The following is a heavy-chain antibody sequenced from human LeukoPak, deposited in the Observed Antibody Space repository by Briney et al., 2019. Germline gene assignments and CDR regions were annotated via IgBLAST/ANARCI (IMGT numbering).Heavy chain of an antibody. V-gene: IGHV5-51*01. CDR3: ARVHYYDSSGYYYYFDY. D-gene: IGHD3-22*01. J-gene: IGHJ4*02. CDR1: GYSFTSYW. Sequence: GEFLKISCKGSGYSFTSYWIGWVRQMPGKGLEWMGIIYPGDSDTRYSPSFQGQVTTSADKSISTAYLQWSSLKASDTAMYYCARVHYYDSSGYYYYFDYWGQGTLVTVSS. CDR2: IYPGDSDT.